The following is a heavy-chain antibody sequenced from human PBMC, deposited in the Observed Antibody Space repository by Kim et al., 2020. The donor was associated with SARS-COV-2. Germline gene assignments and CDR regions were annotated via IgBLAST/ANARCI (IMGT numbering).Heavy chain of an antibody. Sequence: ASVKVSCKASGYTFTSYGFSWVRQAPGQGPEWMGWIKADNGNTHYAQNFQGRVTLTTDTSTNTAYMELRSLNSDDTAVYYCARDRGINLFDCWGQGTLVT. J-gene: IGHJ4*02. D-gene: IGHD3-10*01. CDR3: ARDRGINLFDC. CDR1: GYTFTSYG. CDR2: IKADNGNT. V-gene: IGHV1-18*01.